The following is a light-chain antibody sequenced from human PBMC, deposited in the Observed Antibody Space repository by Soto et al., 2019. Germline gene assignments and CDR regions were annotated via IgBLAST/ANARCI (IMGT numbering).Light chain of an antibody. CDR2: GAS. V-gene: IGKV3-20*01. CDR1: QSVSSNY. J-gene: IGKJ1*01. Sequence: EIVLTQSPGTLSLSPGERATLSCRASQSVSSNYLAWYQQKPGQAPRLLIYGASRRATGIPDRFSGSGSGTDFTLTISRLEPDAFAVYYCQQYVTSPAFGQGTKVEIK. CDR3: QQYVTSPA.